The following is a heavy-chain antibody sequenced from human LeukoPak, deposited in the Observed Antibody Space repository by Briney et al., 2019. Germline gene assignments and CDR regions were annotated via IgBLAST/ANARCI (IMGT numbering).Heavy chain of an antibody. CDR2: IYYSGST. Sequence: SETLSLTCTVSGGSISSYYWSWIRQPPGKGLEWIGYIYYSGSTNYNPSLKSRVTISVDTSKNQFSLKLSSATAADTAVYYCARDHGGKFDYWGQGTLVTVSS. CDR1: GGSISSYY. D-gene: IGHD4-23*01. J-gene: IGHJ4*02. V-gene: IGHV4-59*01. CDR3: ARDHGGKFDY.